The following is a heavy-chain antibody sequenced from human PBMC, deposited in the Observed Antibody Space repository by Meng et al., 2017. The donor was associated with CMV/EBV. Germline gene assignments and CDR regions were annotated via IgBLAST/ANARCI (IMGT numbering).Heavy chain of an antibody. D-gene: IGHD3-16*01. V-gene: IGHV5-51*01. CDR2: IYPGDSDT. CDR3: ARHGGEYDYVWGSRSMYYYYGMDV. J-gene: IGHJ6*02. Sequence: GGSMRLSCKGSGYSFTSYWIGWVRQMPGKGLEWMGIIYPGDSDTRYSPSFQGQVTISADKSISIAYLQWSSLKASDTAMYYCARHGGEYDYVWGSRSMYYYYGMDVWGQGTTVTVSS. CDR1: GYSFTSYW.